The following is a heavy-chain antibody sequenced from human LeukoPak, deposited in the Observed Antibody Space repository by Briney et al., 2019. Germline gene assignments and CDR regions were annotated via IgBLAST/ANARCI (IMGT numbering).Heavy chain of an antibody. CDR3: ARDPRGERELYYYYGMDV. CDR1: GFTFCSYS. CDR2: ISSSSSYI. D-gene: IGHD1-26*01. J-gene: IGHJ6*04. Sequence: GGSLRLSSAASGFTFCSYSMNWVRHAPGNGREWVSSISSSSSYIYYADSVRGRFTISRDNAKNSMYLEMNSLRAEDTGVYYCARDPRGERELYYYYGMDVWGKGTTVTVSS. V-gene: IGHV3-21*01.